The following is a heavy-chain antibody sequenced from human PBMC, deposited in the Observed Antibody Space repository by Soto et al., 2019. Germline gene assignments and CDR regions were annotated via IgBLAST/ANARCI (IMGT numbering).Heavy chain of an antibody. V-gene: IGHV3-48*03. CDR2: ISSSGSTI. J-gene: IGHJ6*02. D-gene: IGHD3-10*01. Sequence: GESLRLSCAASGFTFSSYEMNWVRQAPGKGLEWVSYISSSGSTIYYADSVKGRFTISRENAKNSLYLQMNSLRAEDTAVYYCAFYGSGSYYHIYGMDVWGQGTTVTVSS. CDR1: GFTFSSYE. CDR3: AFYGSGSYYHIYGMDV.